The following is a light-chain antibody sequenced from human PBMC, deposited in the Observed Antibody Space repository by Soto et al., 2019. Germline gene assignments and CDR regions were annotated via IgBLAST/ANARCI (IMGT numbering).Light chain of an antibody. J-gene: IGKJ2*01. CDR3: QQYKNWPTGT. Sequence: DIVLTQSPGTLSLSPGERATLSCRASQSVNSNYLAWYQQRPGQAPRLLIYGASARVTGIPARFSGSGSGTEFTLTISSLQSEDFAVYHCQQYKNWPTGTFGQGTKVDIK. CDR1: QSVNSNY. V-gene: IGKV3-15*01. CDR2: GAS.